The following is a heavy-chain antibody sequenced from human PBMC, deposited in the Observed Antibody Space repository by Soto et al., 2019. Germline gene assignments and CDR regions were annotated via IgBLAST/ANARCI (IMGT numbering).Heavy chain of an antibody. CDR2: ISYDGSNK. V-gene: IGHV3-30*14. CDR3: ARQPIQRTAMVPN. J-gene: IGHJ4*02. Sequence: QVQLVESGGGVVQPGRSLRLSCAASGFTFSSYAMHWVRQAPGKGLEWVVVISYDGSNKYYAYSVKGRFTISRDNSKNTLYLQMSSVRAEDTAVYYCARQPIQRTAMVPNWGQGSLVTVSS. CDR1: GFTFSSYA. D-gene: IGHD5-18*01.